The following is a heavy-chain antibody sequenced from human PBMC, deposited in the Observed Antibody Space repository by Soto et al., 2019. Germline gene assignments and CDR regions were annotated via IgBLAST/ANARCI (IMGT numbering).Heavy chain of an antibody. D-gene: IGHD6-25*01. CDR3: VGGYNDRVDY. CDR1: GGTFSSHT. Sequence: QVHLVQSGAEVKKPGSSVTVSCKASGGTFSSHTISWVRQAPGPGLDWIGRILPILGVAGYAQRYQRKALFAADKSTGTAYMDLSSLTFEDTAVYYCVGGYNDRVDYWGQGTLVTVSS. CDR2: ILPILGVA. V-gene: IGHV1-69*02. J-gene: IGHJ4*02.